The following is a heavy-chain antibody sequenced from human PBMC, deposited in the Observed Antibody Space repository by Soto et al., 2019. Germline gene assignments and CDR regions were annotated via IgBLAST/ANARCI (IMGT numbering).Heavy chain of an antibody. CDR3: ARRQYLSSSDLES. J-gene: IGHJ4*02. CDR2: VNHRGTT. V-gene: IGHV4-34*01. Sequence: ETLALISSGPGGSFTDYQWAWIRQFPGVGLEWIGQVNHRGTTKYSRSLVGRLTLSVDPSKLQFSLELTSVTAADSAVYFCARRQYLSSSDLESGGPGTLGTVSS. CDR1: GGSFTDYQ. D-gene: IGHD6-6*01.